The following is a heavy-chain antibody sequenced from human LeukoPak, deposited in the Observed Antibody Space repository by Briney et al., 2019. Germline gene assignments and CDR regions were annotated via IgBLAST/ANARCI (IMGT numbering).Heavy chain of an antibody. CDR3: ARHLRSGLAAAATGWFDP. D-gene: IGHD6-13*01. V-gene: IGHV4-4*07. CDR1: GGSISSYY. J-gene: IGHJ5*02. CDR2: IYTSGST. Sequence: SETLSLTCTVSGGSISSYYWSWIRQPAGKGLEWIGRIYTSGSTNYNPSLKSRVTMSVDTSKNQFSLKLSSVTAADTAVYYCARHLRSGLAAAATGWFDPWGQGTLVTVSS.